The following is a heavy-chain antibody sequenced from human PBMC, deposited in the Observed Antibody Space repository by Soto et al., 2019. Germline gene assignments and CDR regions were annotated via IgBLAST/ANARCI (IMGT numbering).Heavy chain of an antibody. CDR2: IYHSGST. D-gene: IGHD3-3*01. CDR1: GSSIRCRGYH. CDR3: ARYYDFWSGSYYFDY. J-gene: IGHJ4*02. Sequence: SETMYLTYRISGSSIRCRGYHCSWNRQPPGKGLEWIGYIYHSGSTYYNPSLKSRVTISVDRSKNQFSLKVSSVTAADTAVYYCARYYDFWSGSYYFDYWGQGTLVIVSS. V-gene: IGHV4-30-2*01.